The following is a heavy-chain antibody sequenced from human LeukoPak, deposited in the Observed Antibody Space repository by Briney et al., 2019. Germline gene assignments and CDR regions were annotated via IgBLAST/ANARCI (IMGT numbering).Heavy chain of an antibody. CDR3: ARGVAATFDY. CDR2: INHSGST. Sequence: SETLSLTCAVDGGSFSGYYWSWIRQPPGKGLEWIGEINHSGSTNYNPALKRRVSISVDTAKDQFSLKLSCVTAADTAVYYCARGVAATFDYWGQGNLVTVSS. V-gene: IGHV4-34*01. D-gene: IGHD2-15*01. J-gene: IGHJ4*02. CDR1: GGSFSGYY.